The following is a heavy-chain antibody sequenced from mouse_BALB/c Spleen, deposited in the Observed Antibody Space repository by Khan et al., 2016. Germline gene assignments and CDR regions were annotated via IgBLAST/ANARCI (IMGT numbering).Heavy chain of an antibody. Sequence: EVQLQESGPDLVKPSQSLSLTCTVTGYSIPSHYSWHWFRHFPGHKLEWMGYIHYSGSTTYTPSSTRRISITRAISTTQFFLHLNSVTTEDTATSYCATSTSGYWYYFDYWGQGTTLTVAS. J-gene: IGHJ2*01. CDR1: GYSIPSHYS. CDR3: ATSTSGYWYYFDY. D-gene: IGHD3-1*01. CDR2: IHYSGST. V-gene: IGHV3-1*02.